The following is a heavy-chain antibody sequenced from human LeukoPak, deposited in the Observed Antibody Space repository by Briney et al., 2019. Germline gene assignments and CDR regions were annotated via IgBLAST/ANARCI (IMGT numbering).Heavy chain of an antibody. J-gene: IGHJ6*02. D-gene: IGHD5-12*01. CDR1: GGSISSGGYY. CDR3: ARGAGYSGYDYYYGMDV. Sequence: SQTLSLTCTVSGGSISSGGYYWSWIRQHPGKGLERIGYIYYSGSTYYNPSLKSRVTISVDTSKDQFSLKLSSVTAADTAVYYCARGAGYSGYDYYYGMDVWGQGITVTVSS. CDR2: IYYSGST. V-gene: IGHV4-31*03.